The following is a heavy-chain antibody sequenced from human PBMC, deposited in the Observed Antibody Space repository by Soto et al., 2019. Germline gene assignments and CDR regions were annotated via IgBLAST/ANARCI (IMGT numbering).Heavy chain of an antibody. V-gene: IGHV2-5*02. J-gene: IGHJ4*02. Sequence: QITLKESGPALVKPTQTLTLTCTFSGFSLTTYGLGVAWIRQPPGKALEFLALIYWDDDKRFSPSLRPRLTITNNTSKNPVVLTITNMYPVNTATYYGARTRRYESGRYYPDYWGQGTLVTVSS. CDR2: IYWDDDK. CDR3: ARTRRYESGRYYPDY. CDR1: GFSLTTYGLG. D-gene: IGHD3-10*01.